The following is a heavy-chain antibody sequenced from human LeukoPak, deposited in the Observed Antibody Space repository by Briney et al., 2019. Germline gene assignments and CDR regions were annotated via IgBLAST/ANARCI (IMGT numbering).Heavy chain of an antibody. V-gene: IGHV1-69*13. Sequence: ASVKVSCEASGGTFSSYAISWVRQAPGQGLEWMGGIIPIFGTANYAQKFQGRVTITADESTSTAYMELSSLRSEDTAVYYCARGSSGWNFPDAFDIWGQGTMVTVSS. CDR3: ARGSSGWNFPDAFDI. D-gene: IGHD6-19*01. J-gene: IGHJ3*02. CDR2: IIPIFGTA. CDR1: GGTFSSYA.